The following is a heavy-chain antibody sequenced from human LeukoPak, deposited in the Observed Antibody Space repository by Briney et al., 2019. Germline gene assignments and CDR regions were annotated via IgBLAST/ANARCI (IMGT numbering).Heavy chain of an antibody. D-gene: IGHD6-19*01. CDR1: GFTFSSYA. CDR2: ISSNGGST. J-gene: IGHJ3*02. CDR3: ARVGGSSGWYWMDAFDI. V-gene: IGHV3-64*01. Sequence: GGSLRLSCAASGFTFSSYAMHWVRQAPGKGLEYVSAISSNGGSTYYANSVKGRFTISRDNSKNTLYLQMGSLRAEDMAVYYCARVGGSSGWYWMDAFDIWGQGTMVTVSS.